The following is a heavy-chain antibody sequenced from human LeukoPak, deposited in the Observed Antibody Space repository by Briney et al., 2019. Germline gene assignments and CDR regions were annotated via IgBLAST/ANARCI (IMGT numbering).Heavy chain of an antibody. CDR3: AKDRAAWQFDY. CDR1: GFTFSSSA. D-gene: IGHD2-15*01. Sequence: AGSLRLSCEASGFTFSSSAMTWVRQAPGKGLEWVSAITGSGANTNYADSVKGRFTISRGNSKNTLYLQMNSLRAEDTAVYYCAKDRAAWQFDYWGQGTLVTVSS. J-gene: IGHJ4*02. CDR2: ITGSGANT. V-gene: IGHV3-23*01.